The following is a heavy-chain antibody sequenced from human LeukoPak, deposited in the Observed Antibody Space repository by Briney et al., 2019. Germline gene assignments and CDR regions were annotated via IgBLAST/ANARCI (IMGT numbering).Heavy chain of an antibody. CDR1: GFTFSSYD. J-gene: IGHJ4*02. D-gene: IGHD3-16*01. CDR2: ISGSDATT. Sequence: GGSLRLSCAASGFTFSSYDINWVRQAPGKGLEWVSAISGSDATTYYADSVKDRFTISRDNSKNTLYLQMNSLRVEDTAVYYCAKEGAPLGGRPDYWGQGTLVTVSS. V-gene: IGHV3-23*01. CDR3: AKEGAPLGGRPDY.